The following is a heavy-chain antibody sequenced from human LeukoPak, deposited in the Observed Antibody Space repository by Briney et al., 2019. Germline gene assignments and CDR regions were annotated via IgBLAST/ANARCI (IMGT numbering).Heavy chain of an antibody. J-gene: IGHJ4*02. CDR1: GFTFGSYA. CDR2: ISGGGVTT. Sequence: PGGSLRLSCAASGFTFGSYAMSWVRQAPGKGLEWVSTISGGGVTTYYADSVKGRFTISRDNSKNTLYLQMNSLRAEDSAVYYCAKYRGFGDSYDSWGQGTLVTVSS. V-gene: IGHV3-23*01. D-gene: IGHD3-10*01. CDR3: AKYRGFGDSYDS.